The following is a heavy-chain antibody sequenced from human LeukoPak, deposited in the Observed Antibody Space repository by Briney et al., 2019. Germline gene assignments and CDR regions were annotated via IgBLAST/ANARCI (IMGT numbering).Heavy chain of an antibody. CDR2: INPNSGGT. J-gene: IGHJ5*02. CDR1: GYTFTGYY. V-gene: IGHV1-2*06. D-gene: IGHD6-13*01. CDR3: ARTPKYSSSWYEPNWFDP. Sequence: GASVKVSCKASGYTFTGYYMHWVRQAPGQGLGWMGRINPNSGGTNYAQKFQGRVTMTRDTSISTAYMELSRLRSDDTAVYYCARTPKYSSSWYEPNWFDPWGQGTLVTVSS.